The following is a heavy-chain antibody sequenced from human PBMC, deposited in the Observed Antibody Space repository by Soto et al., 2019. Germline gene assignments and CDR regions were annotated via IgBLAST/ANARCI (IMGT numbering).Heavy chain of an antibody. D-gene: IGHD6-19*01. J-gene: IGHJ4*02. CDR1: GYTLTELS. CDR3: ATVSSSGWYCDY. Sequence: EASVKVSCKVSGYTLTELSMHWVRQAPGKGLEWMGGFDPEDGETIYAQKFQGRVTMTVDTSTDTAYMELSSLRSEDTAVYYCATVSSSGWYCDYWGQGTLVTVSS. V-gene: IGHV1-24*01. CDR2: FDPEDGET.